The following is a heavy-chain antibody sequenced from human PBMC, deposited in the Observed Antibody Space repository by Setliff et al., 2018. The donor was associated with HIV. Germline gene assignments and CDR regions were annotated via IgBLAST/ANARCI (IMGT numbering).Heavy chain of an antibody. J-gene: IGHJ4*02. V-gene: IGHV4-4*07. D-gene: IGHD5-18*01. Sequence: PSQTLSLTCIVSGGSISFYYWSWIRQPAGRGLEWIGRIHTSGAIIYNPSLESRVSMSVDTSRNQFSLKLSSVTAADTAVYYCARVFVDTAVLRVLEYYFDSWGRGTLVTVSS. CDR2: IHTSGAI. CDR1: GGSISFYY. CDR3: ARVFVDTAVLRVLEYYFDS.